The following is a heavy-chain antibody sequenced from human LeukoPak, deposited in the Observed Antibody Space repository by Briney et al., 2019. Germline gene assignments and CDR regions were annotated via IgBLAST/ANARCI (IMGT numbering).Heavy chain of an antibody. J-gene: IGHJ3*02. CDR3: ARRSSGFAFDI. D-gene: IGHD3-22*01. Sequence: SETLSLTCTVSGGSISSSSYYWGWIRQPPGKGLEWIGSIYYSGSTYYNPSLKSRVTISVDTSKNQFSLKLSSVTAADTAVYYCARRSSGFAFDIWGQGTMVTVSS. CDR2: IYYSGST. CDR1: GGSISSSSYY. V-gene: IGHV4-39*01.